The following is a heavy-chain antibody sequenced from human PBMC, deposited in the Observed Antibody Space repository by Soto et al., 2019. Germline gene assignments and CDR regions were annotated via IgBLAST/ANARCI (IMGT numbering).Heavy chain of an antibody. CDR3: ARDRWAYSSGWYWDFQH. V-gene: IGHV3-30-3*01. CDR1: GFTFSSYA. D-gene: IGHD6-19*01. Sequence: QVQLVESGGGVVQPGRSLRLSCAASGFTFSSYAMHWVRQAPGKGLEWVAVISYDGSNKYYADSVKGRFTISRDNSKNTLYLQMNSLRAEDTAVYYCARDRWAYSSGWYWDFQHWGQGTLVTVSS. J-gene: IGHJ1*01. CDR2: ISYDGSNK.